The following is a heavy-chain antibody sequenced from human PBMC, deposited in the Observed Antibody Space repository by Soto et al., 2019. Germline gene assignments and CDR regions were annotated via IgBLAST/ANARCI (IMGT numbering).Heavy chain of an antibody. D-gene: IGHD3-10*01. J-gene: IGHJ4*02. CDR3: AKGVGFGELSAAADY. V-gene: IGHV3-23*01. CDR2: ISGSGGST. Sequence: EVQLLESGGGLVQPGGSLRLSCAASGFTFSSYAMSWVRQAPGKGLEWVSAISGSGGSTYYADSVKVRFTISRYNSKKTPYLQMNSLRSEDTAVYYCAKGVGFGELSAAADYWGQGNLVTVSS. CDR1: GFTFSSYA.